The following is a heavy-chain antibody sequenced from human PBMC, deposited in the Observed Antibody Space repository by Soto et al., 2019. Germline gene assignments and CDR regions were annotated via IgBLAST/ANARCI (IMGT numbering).Heavy chain of an antibody. V-gene: IGHV1-69*13. D-gene: IGHD2-2*02. CDR3: ARGEYIVVVPAAIHGYYYYYGMDV. J-gene: IGHJ6*02. CDR1: GGTFSSYA. Sequence: SVKVSCKASGGTFSSYAISWVRQAPGQGLEWMGGIIPIFGTANYAQKFQGRVTITADESTSTAYTELSSLRSEDTAVYYCARGEYIVVVPAAIHGYYYYYGMDVWGQGTTVTVS. CDR2: IIPIFGTA.